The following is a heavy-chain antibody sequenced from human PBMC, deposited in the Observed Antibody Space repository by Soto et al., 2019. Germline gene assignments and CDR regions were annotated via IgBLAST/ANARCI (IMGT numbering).Heavy chain of an antibody. J-gene: IGHJ6*02. D-gene: IGHD6-6*01. CDR3: ARDLAVAAPSPHYYYYSGMDV. Sequence: SVKVSCKASGGTFSSYAISWVRQAPGQGLEWMGGIIPIFGTANYAQKFQGRVTITADESTSTAYMELSSLRSEDTAVYYCARDLAVAAPSPHYYYYSGMDVWGQGTTVTVSS. V-gene: IGHV1-69*13. CDR1: GGTFSSYA. CDR2: IIPIFGTA.